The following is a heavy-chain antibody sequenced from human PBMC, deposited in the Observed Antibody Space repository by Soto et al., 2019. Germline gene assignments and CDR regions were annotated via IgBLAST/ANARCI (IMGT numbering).Heavy chain of an antibody. Sequence: SETLSLTCTVSGDSISTDYWSWIRQSPGKGLEWIGFIYYGGSTNYNPSLKSRVTISVDTPKNQFSLKLSSVTAADTAVYYCAKNWHWGSLAHWGQGTLVTVSS. J-gene: IGHJ1*01. CDR3: AKNWHWGSLAH. D-gene: IGHD7-27*01. CDR2: IYYGGST. CDR1: GDSISTDY. V-gene: IGHV4-59*08.